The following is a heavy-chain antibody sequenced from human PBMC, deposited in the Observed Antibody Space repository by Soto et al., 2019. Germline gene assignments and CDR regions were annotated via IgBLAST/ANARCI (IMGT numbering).Heavy chain of an antibody. CDR1: GAALSSGGYF. J-gene: IGHJ5*02. CDR3: MREQSDDNYFDP. CDR2: IYYSGGT. D-gene: IGHD6-19*01. Sequence: PSETLSLTCTVSGAALSSGGYFYTWVRQPPGKGLEWLGCIYYSGGTNYNPSLKSRVTISLDKSKSQFSLRLISVTAADTAVYYCMREQSDDNYFDPWGQGTLVTVSS. V-gene: IGHV4-61*08.